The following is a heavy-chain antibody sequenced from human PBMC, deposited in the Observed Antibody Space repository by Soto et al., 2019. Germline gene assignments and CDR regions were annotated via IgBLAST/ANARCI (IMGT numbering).Heavy chain of an antibody. V-gene: IGHV1-69*13. CDR2: IIPIFGTA. CDR3: ARDYIPHPSYYYYGMDV. J-gene: IGHJ6*02. CDR1: GGTFSSYA. Sequence: SVKVSCKASGGTFSSYAISWVRQAPGQGFEWMGGIIPIFGTANYAQKFQGRVTITADESTSTAYMELSSLRSEDTAVYYCARDYIPHPSYYYYGMDVWGQGTTVTVSS.